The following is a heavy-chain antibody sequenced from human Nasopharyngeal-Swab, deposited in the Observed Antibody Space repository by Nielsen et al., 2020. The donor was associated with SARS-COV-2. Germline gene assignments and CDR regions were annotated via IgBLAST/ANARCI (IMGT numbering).Heavy chain of an antibody. J-gene: IGHJ4*02. Sequence: GESLKISCAASGFTFSSYWMCWVRQAPGKGLEWVANIKQDGSEKYYVDSVKGRFTISRDNAKNSLYLQMNSLRAEDTAVYYCARASGSSWDFDYWGQGTLVTVSS. D-gene: IGHD6-13*01. CDR3: ARASGSSWDFDY. CDR2: IKQDGSEK. CDR1: GFTFSSYW. V-gene: IGHV3-7*03.